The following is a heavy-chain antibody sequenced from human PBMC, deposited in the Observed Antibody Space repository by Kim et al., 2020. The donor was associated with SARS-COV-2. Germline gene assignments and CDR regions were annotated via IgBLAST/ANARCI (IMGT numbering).Heavy chain of an antibody. D-gene: IGHD2-15*01. Sequence: SYNPPLKSRVTISVDPSKNQFSLKLSSVTAADTAVYYCARHWVGYNWFDPWGQGTLVTVSS. J-gene: IGHJ5*02. V-gene: IGHV4-39*01. CDR3: ARHWVGYNWFDP.